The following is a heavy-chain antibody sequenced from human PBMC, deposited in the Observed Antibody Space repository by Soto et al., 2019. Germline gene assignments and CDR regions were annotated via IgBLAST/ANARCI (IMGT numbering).Heavy chain of an antibody. Sequence: GSLRLSCAASGFNFSSYAMGWVRQTPGKGVEWVSAISAGGGSTYYADSVKGRFTISRDNSKNKLYLQISSLRAEDTAVDYWAMVYSSGSYFPDYWDQGTLVT. CDR3: AMVYSSGSYFPDY. V-gene: IGHV3-23*01. CDR1: GFNFSSYA. J-gene: IGHJ4*02. CDR2: ISAGGGST. D-gene: IGHD3-22*01.